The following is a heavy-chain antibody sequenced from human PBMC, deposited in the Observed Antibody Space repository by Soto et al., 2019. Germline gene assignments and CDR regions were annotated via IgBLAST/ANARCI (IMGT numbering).Heavy chain of an antibody. CDR1: GGSFSSYY. J-gene: IGHJ5*02. D-gene: IGHD1-26*01. CDR3: ARSGSYFRGRLSWFDP. CDR2: IYTTGST. Sequence: QVQLQESGPGLVKTSETLSLTCTVSGGSFSSYYWNWIRQPAGKGLEWIGRIYTTGSTNYNPSLKSRVTMSLDTSKEQFSLKLNSVTAADTAVYYCARSGSYFRGRLSWFDPWGQGTLVTVSS. V-gene: IGHV4-4*07.